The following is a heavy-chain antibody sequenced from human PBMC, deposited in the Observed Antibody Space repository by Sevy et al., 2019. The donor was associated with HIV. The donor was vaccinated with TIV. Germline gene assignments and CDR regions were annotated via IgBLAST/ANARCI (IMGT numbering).Heavy chain of an antibody. CDR1: GFTFSGSA. CDR2: MSSSGSGT. J-gene: IGHJ6*02. CDR3: VKDSIFYDSSSGYRPFYYYGMDV. D-gene: IGHD3-3*01. V-gene: IGHV3-64D*09. Sequence: GGFLRLYCSASGFTFSGSALHWVRQAPGKGLEYVSVMSSSGSGTYYAESVKGRFTISRDNSKNTLYLQMRSLRTEDTAVYYCVKDSIFYDSSSGYRPFYYYGMDVWGQGTSVTVSS.